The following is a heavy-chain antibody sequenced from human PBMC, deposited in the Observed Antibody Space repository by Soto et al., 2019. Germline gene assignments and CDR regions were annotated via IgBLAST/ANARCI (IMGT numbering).Heavy chain of an antibody. J-gene: IGHJ4*02. D-gene: IGHD2-2*02. Sequence: QVQLVQSGAEVKKPGASVKVSCKASGYTFTGYYMHWVRQAPGQGLEWMGWINPNSGGTNYAQKFQGRVTMTRDTSISTAYMGVGRLGSDDTAVYYCARGASGYYPILVVPAAIDYWGQGTLVTVSS. CDR1: GYTFTGYY. CDR3: ARGASGYYPILVVPAAIDY. CDR2: INPNSGGT. V-gene: IGHV1-2*02.